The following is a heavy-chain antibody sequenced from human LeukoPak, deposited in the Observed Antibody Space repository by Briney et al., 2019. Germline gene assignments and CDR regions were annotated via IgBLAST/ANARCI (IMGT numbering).Heavy chain of an antibody. CDR2: ISWNSGSI. V-gene: IGHV3-9*01. CDR3: ARDCSSTSCLRSNAFDI. D-gene: IGHD2-2*01. J-gene: IGHJ3*02. Sequence: GGSLRLSCAASGFTFDDYAMHWVRQAPGKGLEWVSGISWNSGSIGYADSVKGRFTISRDNAKNSLYLQMNSLRAEDTAVYYCARDCSSTSCLRSNAFDIWGQGTMVTVSS. CDR1: GFTFDDYA.